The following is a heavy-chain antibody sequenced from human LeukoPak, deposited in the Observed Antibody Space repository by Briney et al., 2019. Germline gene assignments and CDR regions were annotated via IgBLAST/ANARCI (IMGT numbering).Heavy chain of an antibody. V-gene: IGHV1-8*03. CDR2: MDPNSGNT. CDR1: GYTFTSYD. CDR3: ARDGLDDAFDI. Sequence: ASVKVSCKASGYTFTSYDINWVRQATGQGLEWMGWMDPNSGNTGYAQKFQGRVTITRNTSISTAYMELSSLRSEDTAVYYCARDGLDDAFDIWGQGTMVTVSS. D-gene: IGHD3-22*01. J-gene: IGHJ3*02.